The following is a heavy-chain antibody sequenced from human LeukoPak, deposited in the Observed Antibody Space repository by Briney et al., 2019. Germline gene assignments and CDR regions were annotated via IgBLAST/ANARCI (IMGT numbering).Heavy chain of an antibody. CDR2: IRSKAYGGTT. V-gene: IGHV3-49*04. CDR1: GFTFGDYA. CDR3: TRFSSSALFDY. J-gene: IGHJ4*02. Sequence: PGGSLRLSCTASGFTFGDYAMSWVRQAPGKGLEWVGFIRSKAYGGTTEYAASVKGRFTISRDDSKSIAYLQMNSLKTEDTAVYYCTRFSSSALFDYWGQGTLVTVSS. D-gene: IGHD6-6*01.